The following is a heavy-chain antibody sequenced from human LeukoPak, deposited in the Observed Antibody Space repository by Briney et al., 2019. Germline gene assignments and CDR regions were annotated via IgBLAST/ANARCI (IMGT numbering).Heavy chain of an antibody. D-gene: IGHD1/OR15-1a*01. CDR2: IWYGGSNK. J-gene: IGHJ3*02. CDR3: AKDPGTHGAFDI. CDR1: GFTFSSYG. V-gene: IGHV3-30*02. Sequence: GGSLSLSCAASGFTFSSYGMHWVRQAPGKGLEWVAVIWYGGSNKYYADSVKGRFTISRDNSKNTLYLQMNSLRAEDTAVYYCAKDPGTHGAFDIWGQGTMVTVSS.